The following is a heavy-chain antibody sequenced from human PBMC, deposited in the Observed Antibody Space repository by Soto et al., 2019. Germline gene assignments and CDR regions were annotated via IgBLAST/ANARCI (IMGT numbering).Heavy chain of an antibody. CDR2: ITGNSAFT. CDR1: GFTFRSYS. V-gene: IGHV3-23*01. Sequence: GGSLRLSCAASGFTFRSYSMNWVRQAPGKGLEWVSGITGNSAFTYYADSVKGRFIISRDNSKNTLYLQINTLRVEDTAVYYCAKNRDYDYDAFDVWGQGTVVTVSS. D-gene: IGHD3-16*01. J-gene: IGHJ3*01. CDR3: AKNRDYDYDAFDV.